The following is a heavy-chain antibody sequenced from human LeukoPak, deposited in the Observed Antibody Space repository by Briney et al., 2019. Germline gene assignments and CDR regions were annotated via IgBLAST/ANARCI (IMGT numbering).Heavy chain of an antibody. CDR2: ISYDGSNK. D-gene: IGHD3-16*01. J-gene: IGHJ4*02. CDR3: AKVRPAVAYDYYFDY. CDR1: GFTFSIYV. Sequence: GGSLRLSCAASGFTFSIYVMSWVRQAPGKGLEWVAVISYDGSNKYYADSVKGRFTISRDNSKNTLYLQMNSLRAEDTAVYYCAKVRPAVAYDYYFDYWGQGTLVTVSS. V-gene: IGHV3-30*18.